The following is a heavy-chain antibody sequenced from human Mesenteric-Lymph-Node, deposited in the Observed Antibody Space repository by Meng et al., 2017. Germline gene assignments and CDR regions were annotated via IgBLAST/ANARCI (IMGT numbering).Heavy chain of an antibody. Sequence: GESLKISCAASGFTFSDYYMNWVRQAPGKGLEWVANIKKDGSEKYYMDSVRGRFTISRDNAKNSQYLQMDNVKFEDTAVYYCAGGGGWLVNYWGQGTPVTVSS. CDR2: IKKDGSEK. V-gene: IGHV3-7*04. D-gene: IGHD6-19*01. J-gene: IGHJ4*02. CDR3: AGGGGWLVNY. CDR1: GFTFSDYY.